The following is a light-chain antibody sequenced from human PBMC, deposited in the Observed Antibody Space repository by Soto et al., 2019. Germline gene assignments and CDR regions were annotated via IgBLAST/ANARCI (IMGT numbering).Light chain of an antibody. Sequence: ETLITQSPATLSVSPGERATLSCRASQSVNNNLAWYQQKLGQAPRVLIYGAATRAPGIPARFTGSGSGTEFILTITSLQSEDSAVYYCQEYNTWPWTFGQGTKVEFK. CDR1: QSVNNN. J-gene: IGKJ1*01. CDR2: GAA. V-gene: IGKV3-15*01. CDR3: QEYNTWPWT.